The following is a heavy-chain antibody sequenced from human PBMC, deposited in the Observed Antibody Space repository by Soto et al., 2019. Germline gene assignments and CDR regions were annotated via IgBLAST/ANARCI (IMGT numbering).Heavy chain of an antibody. CDR2: ISGSGGST. Sequence: GWSLRLSCVASGFTFSSYAMSLVRQAPGKGLEWVSSISGSGGSTYYADSVKGRFTISRDNSKNTLYLRMNSLRAEDTAVYYCARSVCGGDCYSGTYYGMEVWGQGTKVTVSS. CDR1: GFTFSSYA. D-gene: IGHD2-21*02. CDR3: ARSVCGGDCYSGTYYGMEV. J-gene: IGHJ6*02. V-gene: IGHV3-23*01.